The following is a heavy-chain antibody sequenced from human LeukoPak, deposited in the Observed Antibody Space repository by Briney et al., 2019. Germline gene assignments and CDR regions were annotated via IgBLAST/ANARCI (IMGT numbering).Heavy chain of an antibody. J-gene: IGHJ4*02. CDR2: INPNSSGT. D-gene: IGHD6-19*01. Sequence: ASVKVSCKASGYTFTGYYMHWVRQAPGQGLEWMGWINPNSSGTNYAQKFQGRVTMTRDTSISTAYMELSRLRSDDTAVYYCAGDRGSLAVSDSRTSDYWGQGTLVTVSS. V-gene: IGHV1-2*02. CDR1: GYTFTGYY. CDR3: AGDRGSLAVSDSRTSDY.